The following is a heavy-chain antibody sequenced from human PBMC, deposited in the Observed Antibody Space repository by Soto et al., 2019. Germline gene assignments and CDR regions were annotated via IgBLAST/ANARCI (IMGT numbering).Heavy chain of an antibody. CDR2: INPNSGGT. CDR1: GYTFTGYY. CDR3: ARDRGSSSSLDY. J-gene: IGHJ4*02. V-gene: IGHV1-2*02. Sequence: ASVKVSCKASGYTFTGYYMHWVRRAPGQGLEWMGWINPNSGGTNYAQKFQGRVTMTRDTSISTAYMELSRLRSDDTAVYYCARDRGSSSSLDYWGQGTLVTVSS. D-gene: IGHD6-6*01.